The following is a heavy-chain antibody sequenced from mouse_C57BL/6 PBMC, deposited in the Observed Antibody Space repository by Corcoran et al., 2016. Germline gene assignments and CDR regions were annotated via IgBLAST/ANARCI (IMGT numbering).Heavy chain of an antibody. J-gene: IGHJ1*03. CDR1: GYTFTDYY. V-gene: IGHV1-26*01. CDR3: ARSGFYWYFDV. Sequence: EVQLQQSGPELVKPGASVKISCKASGYTFTDYYMNWVKQSHGKSLEWIGDIDPDSGATTYSQKFKDKATLTVDKSSSTAYMELRSLTSEDSAVYYCARSGFYWYFDVWGTGTTVTVSS. CDR2: IDPDSGAT.